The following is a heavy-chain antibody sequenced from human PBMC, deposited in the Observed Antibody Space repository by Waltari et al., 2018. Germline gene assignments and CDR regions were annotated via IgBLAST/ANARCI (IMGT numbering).Heavy chain of an antibody. CDR2: STDGGAYL. J-gene: IGHJ4*02. V-gene: IGHV3-21*02. D-gene: IGHD4-17*01. Sequence: EVQLVESGGGLVKPGWSLRLSCDPSGFAMTTFGLSWFRQAPGKGLEWVSSSTDGGAYLYYADSVRGRFTVSIDNAKNSLHLQMNNLRAEDTAVYYCARALTTPNDFWGRGTLVTVSS. CDR3: ARALTTPNDF. CDR1: GFAMTTFG.